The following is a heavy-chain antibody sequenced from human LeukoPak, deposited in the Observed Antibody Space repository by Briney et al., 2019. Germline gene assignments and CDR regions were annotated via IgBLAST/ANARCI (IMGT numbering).Heavy chain of an antibody. CDR3: ARQGGGFWYFDL. CDR1: GGSISSYY. J-gene: IGHJ2*01. V-gene: IGHV4-59*08. CDR2: IYYSGST. D-gene: IGHD6-25*01. Sequence: SETLSLTCTVSGGSISSYYWSWIRQPPGKGLEWIGYIYYSGSTNYNTSLKSRVTISVDTSKNQFSLKLSSVTAADTAVYYCARQGGGFWYFDLWGRGTLVTVSS.